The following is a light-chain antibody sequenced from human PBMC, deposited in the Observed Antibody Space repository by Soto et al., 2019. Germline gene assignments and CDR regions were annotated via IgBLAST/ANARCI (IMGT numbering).Light chain of an antibody. CDR1: QSINNW. J-gene: IGKJ2*01. Sequence: DIQMTQSPSTLSASVGDRVTITCRASQSINNWLAWYQQKPGKAPKLLIYEASSLLSGVPSRFSGSGSGTEFTRTISSLQPDDFADYYCQQYDSDSSTFGQGTKLDI. CDR2: EAS. CDR3: QQYDSDSST. V-gene: IGKV1-5*03.